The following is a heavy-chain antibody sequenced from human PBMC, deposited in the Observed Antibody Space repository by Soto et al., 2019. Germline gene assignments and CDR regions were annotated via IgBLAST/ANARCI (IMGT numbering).Heavy chain of an antibody. Sequence: PVGSLRLSCAASGFTFSSYAMHWVRQAPGKGLEWVAVISYDGSNKYYADSVKGRFTISRDNSKNTLYLQMNSLRAEDTAVYYCAREPRMGFGELPLDYWGQGTLVTVSS. V-gene: IGHV3-30-3*01. CDR3: AREPRMGFGELPLDY. D-gene: IGHD3-10*01. CDR2: ISYDGSNK. J-gene: IGHJ4*02. CDR1: GFTFSSYA.